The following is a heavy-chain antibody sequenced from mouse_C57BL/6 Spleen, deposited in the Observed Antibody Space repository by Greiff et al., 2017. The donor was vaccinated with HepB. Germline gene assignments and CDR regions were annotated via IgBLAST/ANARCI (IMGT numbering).Heavy chain of an antibody. V-gene: IGHV1-69*01. J-gene: IGHJ2*01. CDR1: GYTFTSYW. Sequence: QVHVKQPGAELVMPGASVKLSCKASGYTFTSYWMHWVKQRPGQGLEWIGEIDPSDSYTNYNQKFKGKSTLTVDKSSSTAYMQLSSLTSEDSAVYYCARSYDGYWYYFDYWGQGTTLTVSS. CDR2: IDPSDSYT. D-gene: IGHD2-3*01. CDR3: ARSYDGYWYYFDY.